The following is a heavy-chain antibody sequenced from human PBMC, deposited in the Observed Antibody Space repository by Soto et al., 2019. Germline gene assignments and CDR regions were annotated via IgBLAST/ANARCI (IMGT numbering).Heavy chain of an antibody. CDR1: GGSISSSSYY. Sequence: QLQLQESGPGLVKPSETLSLTCTVSGGSISSSSYYWGWIRQPLGKGLEWIGSIYYSGSTYYNPSLKSRVTISVDTSKNQFSLKLSSVTAADTAVYYCARLGRLLWFGEFYYFDYWGQGTLVTVSS. CDR3: ARLGRLLWFGEFYYFDY. CDR2: IYYSGST. V-gene: IGHV4-39*01. J-gene: IGHJ4*02. D-gene: IGHD3-10*01.